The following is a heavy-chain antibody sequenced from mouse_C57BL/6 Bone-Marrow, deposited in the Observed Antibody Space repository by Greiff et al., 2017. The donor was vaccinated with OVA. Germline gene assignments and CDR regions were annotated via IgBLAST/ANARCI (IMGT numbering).Heavy chain of an antibody. CDR1: GYTFTDYY. CDR3: LDYNGSSDDY. D-gene: IGHD1-1*01. V-gene: IGHV1-26*01. Sequence: VQLQQSGPELVKPGASVKISCKASGYTFTDYYMNWVKQSHGKSLEWIGDINTNNGGTSYNQKFKGKATLTVDKSSSTAYLEIRSLTSEDAAVYYCLDYNGSSDDYWGQGTTLTVSS. CDR2: INTNNGGT. J-gene: IGHJ2*01.